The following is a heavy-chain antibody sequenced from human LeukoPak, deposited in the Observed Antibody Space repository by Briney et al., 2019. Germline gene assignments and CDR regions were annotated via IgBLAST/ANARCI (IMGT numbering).Heavy chain of an antibody. CDR3: ARDRGGTMVRGVIITYTTYNWFDP. CDR1: GDSVSSNSAA. D-gene: IGHD3-10*01. CDR2: TYYRSKWYN. Sequence: SQTLSLTCAISGDSVSSNSAAWNWIRQSPSRGLEWLGRTYYRSKWYNDYAVSVKSRITINPDTSKNQFSLQLDSVTPEDTAVYYCARDRGGTMVRGVIITYTTYNWFDPWGQGTLVTVSS. V-gene: IGHV6-1*01. J-gene: IGHJ5*02.